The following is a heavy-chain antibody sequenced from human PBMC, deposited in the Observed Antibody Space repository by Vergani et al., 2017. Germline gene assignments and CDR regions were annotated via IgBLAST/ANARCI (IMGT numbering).Heavy chain of an antibody. CDR2: IWYDGSNK. V-gene: IGHV3-33*01. D-gene: IGHD1-1*01. CDR3: ARWGNEKRLDS. Sequence: QVQLVESEGGVVQPGRSLTLPCVASGFTFSSHRMHWVRQAPGKGLEWVAVIWYDGSNKYYGDSVKGRFTISRDNSKNTLYLQMNSLRVEDTAVYYCARWGNEKRLDSWGQGTLVTVSS. J-gene: IGHJ5*01. CDR1: GFTFSSHR.